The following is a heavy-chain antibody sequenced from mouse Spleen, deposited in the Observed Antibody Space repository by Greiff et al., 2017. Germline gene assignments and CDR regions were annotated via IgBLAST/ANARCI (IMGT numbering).Heavy chain of an antibody. CDR3: ARLPLWLRPFDY. Sequence: EVQLVESGGGLVKLGGSLKLSCAASGFTFSSYAMSWVRQTPEKRLEWVATISSGGGNTYYPDSVKGRFTISRDNAKNTLYLQMSSLKSEDTAMYYCARLPLWLRPFDYWGQGTTLTVSS. CDR1: GFTFSSYA. D-gene: IGHD2-2*01. J-gene: IGHJ2*01. CDR2: ISSGGGNT. V-gene: IGHV5-9-3*01.